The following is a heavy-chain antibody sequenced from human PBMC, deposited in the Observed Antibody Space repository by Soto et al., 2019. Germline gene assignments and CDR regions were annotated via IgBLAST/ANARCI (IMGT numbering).Heavy chain of an antibody. CDR1: GGSVSSGSYY. D-gene: IGHD1-26*01. V-gene: IGHV4-61*01. CDR3: AREMAGATTLDYYYGMDV. J-gene: IGHJ6*02. CDR2: IYYSGST. Sequence: SETLSLTCTVSGGSVSSGSYYWSWIRQPPGRGLEWIGYIYYSGSTNYNPSLKSRVTISVDTSKNQFSRKLSSVTAADTAVYYCAREMAGATTLDYYYGMDVWGQGTTVTVSS.